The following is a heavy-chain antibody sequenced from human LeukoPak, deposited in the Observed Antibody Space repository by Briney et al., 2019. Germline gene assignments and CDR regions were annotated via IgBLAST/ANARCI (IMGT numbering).Heavy chain of an antibody. Sequence: GGSLRLSCTASGFTFGDYAMSWFRQAPGKGLGWVGRIKSKTDGGTTDYAAPVKGRFTISRGDSKNTLYLQMNSLKTEDTAVYYCTTDPAHYVWGSYRYSYPDYWGQGTLVTVSS. V-gene: IGHV3-15*01. CDR1: GFTFGDYA. D-gene: IGHD3-16*02. CDR3: TTDPAHYVWGSYRYSYPDY. J-gene: IGHJ4*02. CDR2: IKSKTDGGTT.